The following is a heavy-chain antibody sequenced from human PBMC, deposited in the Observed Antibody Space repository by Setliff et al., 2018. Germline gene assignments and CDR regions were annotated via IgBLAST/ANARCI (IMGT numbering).Heavy chain of an antibody. V-gene: IGHV4-39*07. CDR2: INHSGST. J-gene: IGHJ6*02. CDR3: ARVGGYYYYYYGMDV. CDR1: GGSISSGGYY. Sequence: KPSETLSLTCTVSGGSISSGGYYWSWIRQHPGKGLEWIGEINHSGSTNYNPSLKSRVTISVDTSKNQFSLKLSAVTAADTAVYCCARVGGYYYYYYGMDVWGQGTTVTVSS.